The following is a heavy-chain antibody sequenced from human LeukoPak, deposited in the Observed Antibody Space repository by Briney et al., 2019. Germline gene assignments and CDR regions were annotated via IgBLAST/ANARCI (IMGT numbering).Heavy chain of an antibody. CDR2: MNPNSGNT. V-gene: IGHV1-8*02. D-gene: IGHD6-6*01. Sequence: VASVKVSCKASGYTFTGYYMHWVRQAPGQGLEWMGWMNPNSGNTGYAQKFQGRVTMTRNTSISTAYMELSSLRSEDTAVYYCARYSSSSSYWGQGTLVTVSS. J-gene: IGHJ4*02. CDR3: ARYSSSSSY. CDR1: GYTFTGYY.